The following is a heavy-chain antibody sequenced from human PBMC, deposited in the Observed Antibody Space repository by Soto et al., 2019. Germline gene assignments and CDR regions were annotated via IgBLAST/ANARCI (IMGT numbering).Heavy chain of an antibody. CDR2: IFYRGST. V-gene: IGHV4-59*01. J-gene: IGHJ3*01. Sequence: QVQLQESGRGLVKTSETLSLTCTVSGGSISPYYWCWVRQSPGKGLEWIGYIFYRGSTNYHPSLKNRLTISVDMSKNQFAPKLSSVTPADTAVYSCGRAVSAMAPSELWGQGTMVTVSS. CDR3: GRAVSAMAPSEL. D-gene: IGHD5-18*01. CDR1: GGSISPYY.